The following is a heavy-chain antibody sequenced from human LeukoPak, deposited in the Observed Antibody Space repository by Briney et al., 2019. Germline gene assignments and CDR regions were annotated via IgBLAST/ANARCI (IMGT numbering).Heavy chain of an antibody. V-gene: IGHV1-69*05. Sequence: SVKVSCKASGGTFSSYAISWVRQAPGQGLEWMGRIIPIFGTANYAQKFQGRVTVTTDESTSTAYMELSSLRSEDTAVYYCAAPQNMVRGVTQPDAFDIWGQGTMVTVSS. CDR1: GGTFSSYA. CDR3: AAPQNMVRGVTQPDAFDI. D-gene: IGHD3-10*01. J-gene: IGHJ3*02. CDR2: IIPIFGTA.